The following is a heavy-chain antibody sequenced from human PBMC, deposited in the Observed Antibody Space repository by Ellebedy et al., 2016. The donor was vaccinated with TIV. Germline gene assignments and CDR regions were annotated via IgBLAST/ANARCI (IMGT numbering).Heavy chain of an antibody. CDR2: IFPRDSEN. D-gene: IGHD6-19*01. J-gene: IGHJ3*01. Sequence: GESLKISCKGSGYRFSDYWIGWVRQLPGKGLEWMGKIFPRDSENIYSPYFQGQVTISADQSVTTGHLQWNSLRASDTAMYYCAAKNVHNSGLLGDAFDVWGQGTFVTVSS. CDR1: GYRFSDYW. V-gene: IGHV5-51*01. CDR3: AAKNVHNSGLLGDAFDV.